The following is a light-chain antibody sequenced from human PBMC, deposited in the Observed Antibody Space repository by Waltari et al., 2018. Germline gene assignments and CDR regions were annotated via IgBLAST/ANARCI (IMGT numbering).Light chain of an antibody. CDR1: NIGSKS. CDR2: DDS. Sequence: SYVLTQPPSVSVAPGKTARSTCGGNNIGSKSVHWYQQTPGQAPVLVVYDDSDRPSGIPERFSGSNSGNTATLTISRVEAGDEADYYCQVWDSSSDHYVFGTGTKVTVL. CDR3: QVWDSSSDHYV. V-gene: IGLV3-21*03. J-gene: IGLJ1*01.